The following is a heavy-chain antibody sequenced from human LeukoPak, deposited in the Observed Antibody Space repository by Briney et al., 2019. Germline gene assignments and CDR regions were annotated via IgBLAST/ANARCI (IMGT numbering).Heavy chain of an antibody. D-gene: IGHD1/OR15-1a*01. CDR1: GYTFTFYY. V-gene: IGHV1-46*01. CDR3: ARVGTTGATADN. J-gene: IGHJ4*02. Sequence: ASVKVSCKTSGYTFTFYYIHWLRQAPGQGPEWMGIINPRGGSTDYAQKFQGRVTMTSDTSTSTVYMELKSLRSEDTAVYFCARVGTTGATADNWGQGTLVTVSS. CDR2: INPRGGST.